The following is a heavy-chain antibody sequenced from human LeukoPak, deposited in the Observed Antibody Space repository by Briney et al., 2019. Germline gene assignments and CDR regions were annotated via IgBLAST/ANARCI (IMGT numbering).Heavy chain of an antibody. V-gene: IGHV3-7*03. CDR2: IKQDGSAK. D-gene: IGHD1/OR15-1a*01. J-gene: IGHJ6*02. CDR3: GRIAINANNGMDV. Sequence: GGSLRLSCAASGFTFSSYWMSWVRQAPGKGLEWVANIKQDGSAKYYVDSVKGRFTISRDNAKNSLYLQMNSLRTEDTAVYYCGRIAINANNGMDVWGQGTTVTVSS. CDR1: GFTFSSYW.